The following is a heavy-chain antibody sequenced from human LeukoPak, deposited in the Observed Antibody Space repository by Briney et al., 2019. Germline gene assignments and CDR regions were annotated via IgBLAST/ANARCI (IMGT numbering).Heavy chain of an antibody. CDR1: GGSFSGYY. CDR3: AGWDTAMVTDRAFDY. CDR2: INHSGST. J-gene: IGHJ4*02. Sequence: PSETLSLTRAVYGGSFSGYYWSWIRQPPGKGLEWIGEINHSGSTNYNPSLKSRVTISVDTSKNQFSLKLSSVTAADTAVYYCAGWDTAMVTDRAFDYWGQGTLVTVSS. D-gene: IGHD5-18*01. V-gene: IGHV4-34*01.